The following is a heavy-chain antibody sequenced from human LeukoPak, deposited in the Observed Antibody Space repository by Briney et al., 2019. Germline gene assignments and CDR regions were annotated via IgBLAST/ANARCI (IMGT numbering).Heavy chain of an antibody. CDR2: ISSSSSYI. CDR3: ARDLWGDYSKNFDY. Sequence: PGGSLRLSYAASGFTFSSYSMNWVRQAPGKGLEWVSSISSSSSYIYYADSVKGRFTISRDNAKNSLYLQMNSLRAEDTAVYYCARDLWGDYSKNFDYWGQGTLVTVSS. D-gene: IGHD4-11*01. CDR1: GFTFSSYS. J-gene: IGHJ4*02. V-gene: IGHV3-21*01.